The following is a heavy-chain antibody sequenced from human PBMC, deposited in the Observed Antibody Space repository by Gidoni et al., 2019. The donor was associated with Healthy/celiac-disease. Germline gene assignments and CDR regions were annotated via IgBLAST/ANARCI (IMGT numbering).Heavy chain of an antibody. Sequence: EVQLLESGGGLVQPGGSLRLSCAASGFPFSSYAMSWVRQAPGKGLEWVSAISGSGGSTYYADSVKGRFTISRDNSKNTLYLQMNSLRAEDTAVYYCAKDDRRCTNGVCYSNPFDYWGQGTLVTVSS. CDR1: GFPFSSYA. D-gene: IGHD2-8*01. CDR3: AKDDRRCTNGVCYSNPFDY. V-gene: IGHV3-23*01. CDR2: ISGSGGST. J-gene: IGHJ4*02.